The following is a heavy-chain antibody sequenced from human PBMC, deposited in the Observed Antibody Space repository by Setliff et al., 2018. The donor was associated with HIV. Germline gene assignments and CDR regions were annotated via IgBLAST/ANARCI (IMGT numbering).Heavy chain of an antibody. CDR2: IYTRGQT. J-gene: IGHJ2*01. CDR1: RDSISSGSYY. D-gene: IGHD1-26*01. V-gene: IGHV4-61*09. Sequence: PSETLSLTCSVSRDSISSGSYYWSWIRLPAGKGLKWIGHIYTRGQTHYSPSLKSRITISADTSKNQLSLNLSSVTAADTAVYYCARAAYSGTYLWEPATDLWGRGTLVTVSS. CDR3: ARAAYSGTYLWEPATDL.